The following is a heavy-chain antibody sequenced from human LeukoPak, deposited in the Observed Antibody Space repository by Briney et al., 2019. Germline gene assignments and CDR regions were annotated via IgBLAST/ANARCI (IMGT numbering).Heavy chain of an antibody. D-gene: IGHD5-18*01. CDR1: GGSISSGGYY. CDR3: ARDKRGYGADY. CDR2: IYYSGST. V-gene: IGHV4-31*03. J-gene: IGHJ4*02. Sequence: SGPTLVNPSQTLSLTCTVSGGSISSGGYYWSWIRQHPGKGLEWIGYIYYSGSTYYNPSLKSRVIISVDTSKDQFSLKLVSVTAADTAVYYCARDKRGYGADYWGQGTLVTVSS.